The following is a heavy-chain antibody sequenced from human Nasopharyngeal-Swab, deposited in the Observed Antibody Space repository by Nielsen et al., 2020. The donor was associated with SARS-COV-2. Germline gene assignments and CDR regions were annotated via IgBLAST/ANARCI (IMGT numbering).Heavy chain of an antibody. D-gene: IGHD1-1*01. V-gene: IGHV1-3*01. CDR2: INAGNGNT. Sequence: WVRQAPGQRLEWMGWINAGNGNTKYSQKFQGRVTITRDTSASTAYMELSSLRSEDTAVYYCARAGEAYYYYYMDVWGKGTMVTVSS. J-gene: IGHJ6*03. CDR3: ARAGEAYYYYYMDV.